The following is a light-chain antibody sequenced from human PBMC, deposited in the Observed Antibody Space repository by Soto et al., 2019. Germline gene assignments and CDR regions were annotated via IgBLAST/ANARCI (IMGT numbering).Light chain of an antibody. CDR3: QTWGTGIWV. CDR1: SGHSSYA. V-gene: IGLV4-69*01. J-gene: IGLJ3*02. CDR2: LNSDGSH. Sequence: QPVLTQSPSASASLGASVKLNYSLSSGHSSYAIAWHQQQPEKGPRYLMKLNSDGSHSKGDGIPDRFSGSSSGAERYLTISSLQSEDEADYCCQTWGTGIWVFGGGTKLTVL.